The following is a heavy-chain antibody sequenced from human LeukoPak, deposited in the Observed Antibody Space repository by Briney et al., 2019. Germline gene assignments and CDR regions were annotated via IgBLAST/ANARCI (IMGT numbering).Heavy chain of an antibody. D-gene: IGHD1-1*01. J-gene: IGHJ5*02. V-gene: IGHV4-38-2*02. CDR2: IYYTGST. CDR3: ARVPGGALNWFDP. CDR1: GYSISSGYY. Sequence: SETLSLTCTVSGYSISSGYYWSWIRQSPGKGLEWIGYIYYTGSTTYNPSLKSRVTISADTSKNQFSLKLSSVTAADTSVYYCARVPGGALNWFDPWGQGTLVTVSS.